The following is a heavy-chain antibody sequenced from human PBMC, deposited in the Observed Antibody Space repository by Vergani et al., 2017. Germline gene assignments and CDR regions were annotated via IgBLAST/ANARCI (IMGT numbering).Heavy chain of an antibody. CDR1: GGSFSGYY. CDR3: ARDDSSGWYRLFDY. D-gene: IGHD6-19*01. J-gene: IGHJ4*02. Sequence: QVQLQQWGAGLLKPSETLSLTCAVYGGSFSGYYWSWIRQPPGKGLEWIGEINHSGSTNYNPSLKSRVTISVDTSKNQFSLKLSSVTAADTAVYYCARDDSSGWYRLFDYWGQGTLVTVSS. CDR2: INHSGST. V-gene: IGHV4-34*01.